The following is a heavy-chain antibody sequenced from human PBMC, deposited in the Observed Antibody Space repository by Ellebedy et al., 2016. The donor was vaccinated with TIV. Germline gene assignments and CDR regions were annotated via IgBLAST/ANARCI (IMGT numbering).Heavy chain of an antibody. CDR2: VSDSGGGT. J-gene: IGHJ2*01. CDR1: GLTFSSHA. V-gene: IGHV3-23*01. Sequence: GESLKISCAASGLTFSSHAISWVRQAPGKGLEWVSTVSDSGGGTYYADSVKGRFTISSDNSKNTLNVQMNSLRDEDTAVYYCAKDSGRSGWYFDLWGRGTLVTVSP. D-gene: IGHD3-10*01. CDR3: AKDSGRSGWYFDL.